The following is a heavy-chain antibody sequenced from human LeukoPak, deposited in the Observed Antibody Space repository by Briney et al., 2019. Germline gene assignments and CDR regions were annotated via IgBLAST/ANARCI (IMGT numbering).Heavy chain of an antibody. D-gene: IGHD3-10*01. V-gene: IGHV1-2*02. CDR1: GYTFTGYY. Sequence: GASVKVSCKASGYTFTGYYMHWVRQAPGQGLKWMGWINPNSGGTNYAQKFQGRVTMTRDTSISTAYMELSRLRSDDTAVYYCARGDYYGSGSYSTSPDYYYYGMDVWGQGTTVTVSS. CDR3: ARGDYYGSGSYSTSPDYYYYGMDV. CDR2: INPNSGGT. J-gene: IGHJ6*02.